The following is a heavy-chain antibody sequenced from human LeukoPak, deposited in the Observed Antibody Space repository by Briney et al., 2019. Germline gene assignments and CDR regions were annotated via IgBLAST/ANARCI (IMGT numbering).Heavy chain of an antibody. CDR2: MGGSDGTT. CDR3: AKKIGGYYALDY. Sequence: PGGSLRLSCAASGFIFSSYAMIWVRQAPGKGLEWVSAMGGSDGTTYYADSVKGRFIISRDNSRNTLYLQMNSLRAEDTAVYYCAKKIGGYYALDYWGQGALVTVSS. J-gene: IGHJ4*02. V-gene: IGHV3-23*01. CDR1: GFIFSSYA. D-gene: IGHD3-22*01.